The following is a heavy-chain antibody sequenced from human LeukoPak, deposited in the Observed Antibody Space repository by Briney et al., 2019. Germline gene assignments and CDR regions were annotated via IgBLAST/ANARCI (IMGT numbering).Heavy chain of an antibody. CDR2: IYPRDGST. Sequence: ASVKVSCKASGYSFTSNYIHWVRQAPGQGLEWMGMIYPRDGSTSYAQKFQGRVTVTRDTSTSSVHMELSGLRSEDTAVYYCARDQEAFDYWGQGTLVTVSS. V-gene: IGHV1-46*01. CDR1: GYSFTSNY. CDR3: ARDQEAFDY. J-gene: IGHJ4*02.